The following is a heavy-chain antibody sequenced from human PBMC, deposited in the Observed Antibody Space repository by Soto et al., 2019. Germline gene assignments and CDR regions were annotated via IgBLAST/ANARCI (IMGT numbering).Heavy chain of an antibody. V-gene: IGHV4-31*03. CDR3: ARVSFAGSVSYYSSCCMDV. CDR2: IYYSGST. J-gene: IGHJ6*04. D-gene: IGHD4-17*01. CDR1: GGSISSGGYY. Sequence: PSETLSLTSTVSGGSISSGGYYWSWIRQHPGKGLEWIVYIYYSGSTYYNPSLKSRVTISVDTSKNQFSLKLSSVTAADTAVYYCARVSFAGSVSYYSSCCMDVCCKGTSVTLSS.